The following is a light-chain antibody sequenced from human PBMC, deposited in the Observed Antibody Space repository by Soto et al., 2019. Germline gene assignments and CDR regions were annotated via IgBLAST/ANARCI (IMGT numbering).Light chain of an antibody. V-gene: IGLV2-14*01. CDR1: ASDVGTNNY. J-gene: IGLJ1*01. Sequence: QSVLTQPASVSGSPGQSITISCTGTASDVGTNNYVSWYQQYPGKVPKLMIYEVSNRPSGVSHRFSGSKSGNTASLTISGLQAEDEADYYCSSYTTSSTYVFGTGTKVTVL. CDR2: EVS. CDR3: SSYTTSSTYV.